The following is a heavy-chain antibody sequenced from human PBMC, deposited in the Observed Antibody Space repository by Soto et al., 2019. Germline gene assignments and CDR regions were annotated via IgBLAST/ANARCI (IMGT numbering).Heavy chain of an antibody. J-gene: IGHJ4*02. D-gene: IGHD6-6*01. CDR1: GGSFSGYY. V-gene: IGHV4-34*01. CDR2: INHSGST. Sequence: SETLSLTCAVYGGSFSGYYWSWIRQPPGKGLEWIGEINHSGSTNYNPSLKSRITISVDTSKNQFSLRLSSVTAADTAVYYCSRGGGGIYSSSSGFDYWGQGTLVTVSS. CDR3: SRGGGGIYSSSSGFDY.